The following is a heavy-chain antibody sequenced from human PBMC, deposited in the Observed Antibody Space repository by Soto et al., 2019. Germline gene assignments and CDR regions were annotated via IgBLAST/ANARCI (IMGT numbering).Heavy chain of an antibody. Sequence: ASVKVSCKASENTFSTYSLHWVRQAPGQGLEWMGVINPTTTTTTDAQKFQGRFTMTRDTSTSTVFLELSSLRSGDTAVYFCARDLITMVRGVFPWFDPWG. CDR1: ENTFSTYS. V-gene: IGHV1-46*01. CDR2: INPTTTTT. J-gene: IGHJ5*02. CDR3: ARDLITMVRGVFPWFDP. D-gene: IGHD3-10*01.